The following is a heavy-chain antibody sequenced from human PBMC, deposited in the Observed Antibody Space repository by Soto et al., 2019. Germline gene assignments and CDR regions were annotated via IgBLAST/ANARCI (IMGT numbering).Heavy chain of an antibody. J-gene: IGHJ6*02. CDR1: GGTFSSYA. D-gene: IGHD2-15*01. V-gene: IGHV1-69*13. CDR3: AREVYCSGGSCCRSGYGMDV. CDR2: IIPIFGTA. Sequence: SVKVSCKASGGTFSSYAISWVRQAPGQGLEWMGGIIPIFGTANYAQKFQGRVTITADESTSTAYMELSSLRSEDTAVYYCAREVYCSGGSCCRSGYGMDVWGQGTTVTVSS.